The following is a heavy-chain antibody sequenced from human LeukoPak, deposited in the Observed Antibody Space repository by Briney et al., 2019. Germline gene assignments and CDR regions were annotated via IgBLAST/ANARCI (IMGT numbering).Heavy chain of an antibody. CDR1: GFTFSSSW. D-gene: IGHD3-10*02. CDR2: INPDGTST. J-gene: IGHJ4*02. V-gene: IGHV3-74*01. Sequence: PRGSLRLSCAASGFTFSSSWMHWVRQAPGKGLVWVSRINPDGTSTSYADSVKGRFTISRDDAKNTLYLQMSSLRAEDTAVYYCVRMFSGSLDYWGQGTLVTVS. CDR3: VRMFSGSLDY.